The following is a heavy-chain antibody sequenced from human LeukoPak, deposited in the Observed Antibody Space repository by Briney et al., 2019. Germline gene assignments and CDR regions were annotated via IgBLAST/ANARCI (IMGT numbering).Heavy chain of an antibody. CDR2: IKPDGSEK. J-gene: IGHJ6*02. CDR3: AREVGIAAAFYYYYGMDV. CDR1: GFTLSIQW. V-gene: IGHV3-7*01. D-gene: IGHD6-13*01. Sequence: GGSLRLTCAASGFTLSIQWMSWVRQAPGKWLEWVANIKPDGSEKDYVDSLKARFTISRDNAKNSLYLQMNSLRAEDTGVYYCAREVGIAAAFYYYYGMDVWGQGTTVTVSS.